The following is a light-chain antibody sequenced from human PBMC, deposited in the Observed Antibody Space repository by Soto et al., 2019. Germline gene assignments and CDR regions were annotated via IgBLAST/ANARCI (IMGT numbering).Light chain of an antibody. V-gene: IGKV4-1*01. CDR2: WAS. CDR3: QHYLHTPRT. Sequence: DAVMTQSPDSLAASLGERATMRCKSSQGLLYSLDNKSYLAWYQQKPGQPPKLLIYWASTRASWVPDRFSGSGSGTDFTLTILSLQAADVAGYFCQHYLHTPRTFGQGTKVEIK. J-gene: IGKJ1*01. CDR1: QGLLYSLDNKSY.